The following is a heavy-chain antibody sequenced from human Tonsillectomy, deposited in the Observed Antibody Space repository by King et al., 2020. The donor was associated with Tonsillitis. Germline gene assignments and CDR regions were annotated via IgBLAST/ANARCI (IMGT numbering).Heavy chain of an antibody. Sequence: LQLQESGPGLVKPSETLSLTCTVSGGSISSSSYYWGWIRQPPGKGLEWIGSIYYSGSTYYNPSLKSRVTTSVDTSKNQFSLTLSSVTAADTAVYYCARGVAYCSSTSCYSMDYWGQGTLVTVSS. D-gene: IGHD2-2*01. V-gene: IGHV4-39*01. J-gene: IGHJ4*02. CDR1: GGSISSSSYY. CDR3: ARGVAYCSSTSCYSMDY. CDR2: IYYSGST.